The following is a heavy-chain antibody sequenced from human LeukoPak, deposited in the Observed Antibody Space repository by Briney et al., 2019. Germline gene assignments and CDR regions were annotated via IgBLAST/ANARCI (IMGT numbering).Heavy chain of an antibody. CDR3: ARTPTTVVTPFYFDY. CDR1: GFTFSSYE. V-gene: IGHV3-48*03. D-gene: IGHD4-23*01. J-gene: IGHJ4*02. Sequence: PGGSLRLSCAASGFTFSSYEMNWVRQAPGKGLEWVSYISSSGSTIYYADSVKGRFTISRDNAKNSLYLQMSSLRAEDTAVYYCARTPTTVVTPFYFDYWGQGTLVTVSS. CDR2: ISSSGSTI.